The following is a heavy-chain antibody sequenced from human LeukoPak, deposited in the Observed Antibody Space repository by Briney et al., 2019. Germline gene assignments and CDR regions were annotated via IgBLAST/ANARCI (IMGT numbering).Heavy chain of an antibody. CDR2: IYFRGSI. V-gene: IGHV4-39*07. J-gene: IGHJ4*02. Sequence: SGTLSLTCTVSGVSISSSNYFWAWIRQSPGKGLEWIGSIYFRGSISSSPSLKSRVTISIDASKNQFSLKLTSVTAADTAVYYCVREDRYCSSTSFYTWDYWGQGTLVAV. CDR1: GVSISSSNYF. D-gene: IGHD2-2*02. CDR3: VREDRYCSSTSFYTWDY.